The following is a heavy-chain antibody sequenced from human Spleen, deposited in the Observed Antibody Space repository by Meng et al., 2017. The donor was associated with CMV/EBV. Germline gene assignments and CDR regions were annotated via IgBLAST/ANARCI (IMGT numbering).Heavy chain of an antibody. Sequence: SGFTFSNAWMSWVRQAPGKGLEWVGRIKSKTDGGTTDYAAPVKGRFTISRDDSKNTLYLQMNSLKTEDTAVYYCTTDGGWADAFDIWGQGTMVTVSS. J-gene: IGHJ3*02. CDR2: IKSKTDGGTT. D-gene: IGHD1-26*01. V-gene: IGHV3-15*01. CDR1: GFTFSNAW. CDR3: TTDGGWADAFDI.